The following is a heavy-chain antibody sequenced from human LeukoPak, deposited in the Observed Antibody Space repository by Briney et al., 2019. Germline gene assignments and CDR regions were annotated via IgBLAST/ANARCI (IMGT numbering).Heavy chain of an antibody. J-gene: IGHJ6*02. CDR2: ISSSSSTI. V-gene: IGHV3-48*01. CDR1: GFTFSSYS. Sequence: GGSLRLSCAASGFTFSSYSMNWVRQAPGKGLEWVSYISSSSSTIYYADSVKGRFTISRDNAKNSLYLQMNSLRGEDTAVYYCARDWYGMDVWGQGTTVTVSS. CDR3: ARDWYGMDV.